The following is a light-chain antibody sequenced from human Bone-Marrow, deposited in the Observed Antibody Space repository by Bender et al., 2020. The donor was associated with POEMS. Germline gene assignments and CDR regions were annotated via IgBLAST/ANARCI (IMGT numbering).Light chain of an antibody. V-gene: IGLV2-14*03. CDR1: SSDVGGYNS. J-gene: IGLJ2*01. CDR2: DVS. Sequence: QSTLTQTPSASGSPGQSVTISCTGTSSDVGGYNSVSWYQQHPGKAPKVMIYDVSNRPSGVSDRFSGSKSGDTASLTISGLQAEDEADYYCSSYTSTTVLFGGGTKLTVL. CDR3: SSYTSTTVL.